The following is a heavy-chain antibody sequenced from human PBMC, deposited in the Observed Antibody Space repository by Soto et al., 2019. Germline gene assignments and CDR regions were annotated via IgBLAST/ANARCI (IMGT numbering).Heavy chain of an antibody. CDR2: ISSSSSYI. V-gene: IGHV3-21*01. Sequence: GGSLRLSCAASGFTFSSYSMNWVRQAPGKGLEWVSSISSSSSYIYYADSVKGRFTISRDNAKNSLYLQMNSLRAEDTAVYYCARDNKGIAVATFDYWGQGTLVTVSS. D-gene: IGHD6-19*01. CDR3: ARDNKGIAVATFDY. J-gene: IGHJ4*02. CDR1: GFTFSSYS.